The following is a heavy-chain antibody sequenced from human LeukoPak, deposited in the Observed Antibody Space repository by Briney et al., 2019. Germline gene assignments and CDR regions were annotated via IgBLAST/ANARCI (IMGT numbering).Heavy chain of an antibody. CDR3: ARDCITMVQGVIIYYFDY. D-gene: IGHD3-10*01. Sequence: SETLSLTCAVYGGSFSGYYWSWIRQPPGKGLEWIGEINHSGSTNYNPSLKSRVTISVDKSKNQFSLKLSSVTAADTAVYYCARDCITMVQGVIIYYFDYWGQGTLVTVSS. V-gene: IGHV4-34*01. J-gene: IGHJ4*02. CDR1: GGSFSGYY. CDR2: INHSGST.